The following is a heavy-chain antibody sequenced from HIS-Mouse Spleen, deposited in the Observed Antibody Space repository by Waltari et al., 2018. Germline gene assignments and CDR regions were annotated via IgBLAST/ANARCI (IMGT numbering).Heavy chain of an antibody. CDR2: ISGSGGST. J-gene: IGHJ3*02. Sequence: EVQLLESGGGLVQPGGSLRPPCAASGFTFTSFAMRWVRQAPGKGLEWVSAISGSGGSTYYADSVKGRFTISRDNSKNTLYLQMNSLRAEDTAVYYCAKENPNFDAFDIWGQGTMVTVSS. CDR1: GFTFTSFA. V-gene: IGHV3-23*01. CDR3: AKENPNFDAFDI.